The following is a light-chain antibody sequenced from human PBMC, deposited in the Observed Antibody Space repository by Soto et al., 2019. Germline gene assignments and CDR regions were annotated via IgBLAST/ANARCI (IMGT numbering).Light chain of an antibody. J-gene: IGKJ5*01. Sequence: DIQMTQSPSSLSASVGARVTITCQASQDISNYLNWYQQKPGKAPKLLIYDASNLETGVPSRFSGSGSGTDFTFTISSLEPEDFAVYYCQQRSNWPITFGQGTRLEI. CDR2: DAS. CDR1: QDISNY. CDR3: QQRSNWPIT. V-gene: IGKV1-33*01.